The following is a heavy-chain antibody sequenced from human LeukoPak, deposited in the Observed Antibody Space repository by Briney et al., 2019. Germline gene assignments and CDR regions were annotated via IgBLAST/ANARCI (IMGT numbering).Heavy chain of an antibody. CDR3: VRDNPRCCGVVPANIDDY. CDR1: GFTFSRDS. V-gene: IGHV3-48*01. J-gene: IGHJ4*02. D-gene: IGHD2-15*01. Sequence: GGSRRLSCAASGFTFSRDSMNWVRQAPGKGLEWVSYINGGGSPIYYADSVRGRFTISRDNAKNSLYLQMNSLRAEDTAVYYCVRDNPRCCGVVPANIDDYWGQGTLVTVSS. CDR2: INGGGSPI.